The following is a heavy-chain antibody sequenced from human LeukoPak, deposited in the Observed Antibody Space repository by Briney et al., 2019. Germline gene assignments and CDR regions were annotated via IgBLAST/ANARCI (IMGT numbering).Heavy chain of an antibody. CDR3: ARRYSGVMQGYFDY. CDR1: GYTFTSYY. D-gene: IGHD5-12*01. Sequence: ASVKVSCKASGYTFTSYYMHWVRQATGQGLEWMGWMNPNSGNTGYAQKFQGRVTMTRDTSITTAYMELSSLRSEDTAVYYCARRYSGVMQGYFDYWGQGTLVTVSS. J-gene: IGHJ4*02. V-gene: IGHV1-8*02. CDR2: MNPNSGNT.